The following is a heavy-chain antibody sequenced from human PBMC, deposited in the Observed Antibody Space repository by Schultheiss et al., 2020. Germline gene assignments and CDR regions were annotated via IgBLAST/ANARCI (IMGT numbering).Heavy chain of an antibody. CDR1: GFTFSSYA. J-gene: IGHJ4*02. CDR3: ARDPYSSSVTVNY. D-gene: IGHD6-6*01. V-gene: IGHV3-30*01. CDR2: ISYDGSNK. Sequence: GESLNISCAASGFTFSSYAMHWVRQAPGKGLEWVAVISYDGSNKYYADSVKGRFTISRDNSKNTLYLQMNSLRAEDTAVYYCARDPYSSSVTVNYWGKGTLVTVSS.